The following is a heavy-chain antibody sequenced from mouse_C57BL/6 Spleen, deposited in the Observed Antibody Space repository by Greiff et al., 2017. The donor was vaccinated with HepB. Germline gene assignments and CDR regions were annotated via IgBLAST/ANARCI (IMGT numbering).Heavy chain of an antibody. CDR2: IRNKANGYTT. V-gene: IGHV7-3*01. CDR1: GFTFTDYY. J-gene: IGHJ3*01. Sequence: EVNVVESGGGLVQPGGSLSLSCAASGFTFTDYYMSWVRQPPGKALEWLGFIRNKANGYTTEYSASVKGRFTISRGNSQSILSLQMYALRAEDSATYYCARYKDYDYPWFAYWGQGTLVTVST. CDR3: ARYKDYDYPWFAY. D-gene: IGHD2-4*01.